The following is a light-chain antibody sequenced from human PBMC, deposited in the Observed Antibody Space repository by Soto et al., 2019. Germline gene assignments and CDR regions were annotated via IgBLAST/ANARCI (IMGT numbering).Light chain of an antibody. CDR2: AAS. V-gene: IGKV1-39*01. J-gene: IGKJ1*01. Sequence: DIQMTQSPSSLSASVGDRVTITCRASQSIYIYLNWFQQKPGKAPNLLIYAASSLQSGVPSRFGGSGSGTDFTLTISSLQPEDSATYYCQQTYSTLWTFGQGTTVEIK. CDR1: QSIYIY. CDR3: QQTYSTLWT.